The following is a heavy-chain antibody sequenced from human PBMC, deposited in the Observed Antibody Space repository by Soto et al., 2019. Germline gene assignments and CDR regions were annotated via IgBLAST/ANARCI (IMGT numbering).Heavy chain of an antibody. CDR1: GFTFSSYA. D-gene: IGHD3-22*01. V-gene: IGHV3-23*01. J-gene: IGHJ4*02. CDR3: AKPDVYYSSSGYHIPPRHFNFDY. CDR2: ISGSGGST. Sequence: EVQLLESGGGLVQPGGSLRLSCAASGFTFSSYAMSWVRQAPGKGLEWVSAISGSGGSTYYADSVKGRFTISRDNSKNTLYLQMNNLRAEDTDVYYWAKPDVYYSSSGYHIPPRHFNFDYWGQGTLGPVSS.